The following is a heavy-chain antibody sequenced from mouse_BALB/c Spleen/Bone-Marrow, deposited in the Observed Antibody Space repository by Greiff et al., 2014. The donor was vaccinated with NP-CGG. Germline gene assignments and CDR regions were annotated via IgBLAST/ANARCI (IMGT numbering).Heavy chain of an antibody. CDR1: GYSITSGYS. V-gene: IGHV3-1*02. J-gene: IGHJ2*01. CDR2: IHYSGST. CDR3: ARDGSLYYFDY. D-gene: IGHD1-1*01. Sequence: EVQLQQSGLDLVKPSQSLSLACTVTGYSITSGYSWHWIRQFPGNKLEWMGYIHYSGSTHYNPSLRSRISITRDTSKNQFFLQLNSVTTEDTATYYCARDGSLYYFDYWGQGTTLTVSS.